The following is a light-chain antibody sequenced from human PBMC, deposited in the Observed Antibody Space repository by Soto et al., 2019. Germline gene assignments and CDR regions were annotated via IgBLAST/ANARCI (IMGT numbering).Light chain of an antibody. CDR2: GVS. Sequence: IVSTQSPGTLSLSPGERATLSCRASQSVSRYLAWYQQKPGQAPRLLIYGVSSRAAGIPDRFSGSGSGTDFTLTINRLEPEDFAVYYCQQYHNTPITFGQGTRLE. CDR3: QQYHNTPIT. CDR1: QSVSRY. J-gene: IGKJ5*01. V-gene: IGKV3-20*01.